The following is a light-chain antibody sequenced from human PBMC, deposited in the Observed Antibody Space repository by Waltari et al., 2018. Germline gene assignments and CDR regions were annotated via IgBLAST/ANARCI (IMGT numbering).Light chain of an antibody. V-gene: IGKV1-5*03. CDR2: KAS. CDR3: KQYNTFPFT. J-gene: IGKJ3*01. Sequence: DIHMTQSPSTLSASVGDRVTITCRASQRISVWLAWYQQNPGKAPKLLIYKASSLESGVQSRFSGSGSGTEFTLTIRSLQPDDFATYYCKQYNTFPFTFGPGTKVDIK. CDR1: QRISVW.